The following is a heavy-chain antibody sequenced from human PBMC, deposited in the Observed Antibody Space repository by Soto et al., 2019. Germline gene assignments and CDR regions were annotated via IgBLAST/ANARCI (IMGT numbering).Heavy chain of an antibody. CDR2: ISGSGFKK. D-gene: IGHD1-26*01. J-gene: IGHJ5*02. Sequence: GGSLRLSCPASGFIFGNFGMSWVRQAPGKGREWISSISGSGFKKYYADSVKGRFTISRDNSKSTVYLELNNLSAEDTAVYHCAKNQGVELVPLATVDWFDPWGQGSVVTVSS. V-gene: IGHV3-23*01. CDR3: AKNQGVELVPLATVDWFDP. CDR1: GFIFGNFG.